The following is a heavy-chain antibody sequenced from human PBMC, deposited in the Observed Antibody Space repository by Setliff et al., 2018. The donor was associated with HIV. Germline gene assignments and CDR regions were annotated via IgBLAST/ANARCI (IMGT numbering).Heavy chain of an antibody. CDR3: ARLGRFIGPAGRFDP. CDR2: IYDSGST. V-gene: IGHV4-4*07. D-gene: IGHD6-13*01. CDR1: GGSISGFY. J-gene: IGHJ5*02. Sequence: SETLSLTCTVSGGSISGFYWNWIRQSAGKGLQWIGRIYDSGSTKYNPSLKSRVTMSLDTSKNQFSLTLDSMTAADTAVYYCARLGRFIGPAGRFDPWGQGTLVTVSS.